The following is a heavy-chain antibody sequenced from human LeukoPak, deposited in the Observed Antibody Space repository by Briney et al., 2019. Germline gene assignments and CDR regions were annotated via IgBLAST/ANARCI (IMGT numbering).Heavy chain of an antibody. Sequence: SETLSLTCAVYGGSFSGYYWSWIRQPPGKGLEWIGEINHSGSINYNPSLKSRVTISVDTSKNQFSLKLSSVTAADTAVYYCARGQVDFWSGYHDYWGQGTLVTVSS. CDR1: GGSFSGYY. V-gene: IGHV4-34*01. J-gene: IGHJ4*02. D-gene: IGHD3-3*01. CDR2: INHSGSI. CDR3: ARGQVDFWSGYHDY.